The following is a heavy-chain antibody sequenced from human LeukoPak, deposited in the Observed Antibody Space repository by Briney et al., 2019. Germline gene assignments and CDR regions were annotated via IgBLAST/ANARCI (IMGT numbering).Heavy chain of an antibody. Sequence: PGGSLRLSCAASGFTVSSDYMSWVRQAPGKGLEWVSFIYSGGSTYYADSVRGRFTISRDNSKNTLYLQMNSLRAEDTAVYYRARLGGSYYFAYWGQGTLVTVSS. CDR2: IYSGGST. J-gene: IGHJ4*02. CDR3: ARLGGSYYFAY. V-gene: IGHV3-53*01. CDR1: GFTVSSDY. D-gene: IGHD1-26*01.